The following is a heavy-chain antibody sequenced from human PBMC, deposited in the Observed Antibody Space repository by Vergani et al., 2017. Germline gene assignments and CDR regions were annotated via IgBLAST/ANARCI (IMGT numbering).Heavy chain of an antibody. D-gene: IGHD3-22*01. CDR3: ARVGRWLLLPHYYYYGMDV. CDR1: GFTFSSYW. J-gene: IGHJ6*02. CDR2: IKQDGSEK. V-gene: IGHV3-7*01. Sequence: VQLVESGGGLVQPGGSLRLSCAASGFTFSSYWMSWVRQAPGKGLEWVANIKQDGSEKYYVDSVKGRFTISRDNAKNSLYLQMNSLRAEDTAVYYCARVGRWLLLPHYYYYGMDVWGQGTTVTVSS.